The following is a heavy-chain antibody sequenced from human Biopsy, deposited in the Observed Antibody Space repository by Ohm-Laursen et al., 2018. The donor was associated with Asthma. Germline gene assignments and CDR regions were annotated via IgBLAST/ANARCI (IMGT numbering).Heavy chain of an antibody. CDR3: VRGSSSWHHGPFHYYYGLDV. J-gene: IGHJ6*02. Sequence: LSLTCSLSSGSGGYMRSGNYYWGWIRQPPWKGLEWIGSIYYSGTTYYNPSLESRVTVSADTSKNQFSLKLTSVTAADTAVYYCVRGSSSWHHGPFHYYYGLDVWGQGTTATVSS. D-gene: IGHD6-13*01. CDR2: IYYSGTT. V-gene: IGHV4-39*01. CDR1: SGSGGYMRSGNYY.